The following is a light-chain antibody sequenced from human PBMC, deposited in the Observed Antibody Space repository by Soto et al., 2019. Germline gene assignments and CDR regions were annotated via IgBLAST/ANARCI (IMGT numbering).Light chain of an antibody. Sequence: DIQMTQSPSSVSASVGDRVTITCRASQGISSWLAWYQQKPAKAPKLLIYAASSLQIGVPSRISGSAPGPYFAPPISSQQPEDLAAEQCQHANRYPPFTFCQGAKLVIK. V-gene: IGKV1-12*01. CDR3: QHANRYPPFT. CDR1: QGISSW. J-gene: IGKJ2*01. CDR2: AAS.